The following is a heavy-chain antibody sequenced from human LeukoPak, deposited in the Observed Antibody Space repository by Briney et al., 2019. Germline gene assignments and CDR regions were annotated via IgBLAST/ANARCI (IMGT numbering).Heavy chain of an antibody. V-gene: IGHV1-2*02. CDR1: GYTFTGYY. CDR3: ARDRGDSSSWPYFDY. Sequence: GASVKVSCKASGYTFTGYYMHWVRQAPGQGLEWMGWINPNSGGTNYAQKFQGRVTMTRDTSISTAYMELSRLRSDDTAVYYCARDRGDSSSWPYFDYWGQGTLVTVSS. J-gene: IGHJ4*02. CDR2: INPNSGGT. D-gene: IGHD6-13*01.